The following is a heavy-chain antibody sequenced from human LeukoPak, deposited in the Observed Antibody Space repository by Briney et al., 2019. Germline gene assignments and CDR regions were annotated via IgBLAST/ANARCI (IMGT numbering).Heavy chain of an antibody. Sequence: ASVKVSCKASGYTFTSYGISWVRQSPGQGLEWMGWISAYNVNTNYAQKLQGRVTMTTDTSKSTAYMELRSMRSDDTAVYYCARDHDSGWYWVGDYWGQGTLVTVSS. CDR2: ISAYNVNT. J-gene: IGHJ4*02. V-gene: IGHV1-18*01. D-gene: IGHD6-19*01. CDR3: ARDHDSGWYWVGDY. CDR1: GYTFTSYG.